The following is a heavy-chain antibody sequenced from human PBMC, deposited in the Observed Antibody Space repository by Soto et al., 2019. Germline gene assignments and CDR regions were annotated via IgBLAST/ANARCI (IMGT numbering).Heavy chain of an antibody. Sequence: HPGGSLRLSCAASGFPFSSYVMSWVGQAPGKGLEWVSGISGGGSNTFYADSVKGRFTISRDNSKNTLLLQMNSLGAEDTAVYYCAKDSNKYSSSLRGRYFDYWGQGIGVTVSS. D-gene: IGHD4-4*01. CDR2: ISGGGSNT. V-gene: IGHV3-23*01. CDR1: GFPFSSYV. J-gene: IGHJ4*02. CDR3: AKDSNKYSSSLRGRYFDY.